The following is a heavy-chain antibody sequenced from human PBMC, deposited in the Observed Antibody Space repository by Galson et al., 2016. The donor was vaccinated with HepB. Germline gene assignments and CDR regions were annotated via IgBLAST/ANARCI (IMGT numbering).Heavy chain of an antibody. D-gene: IGHD3-10*01. V-gene: IGHV3-23*01. CDR2: VSYSGGST. CDR3: AKRHYYGSGSFDY. CDR1: GFTFSNYG. Sequence: SLRLSCAASGFTFSNYGVRWVRQAPGKGLEWVSTVSYSGGSTYYADSVKGRFTISRDNSKNTLFLQMNSLRGEDTAIYYCAKRHYYGSGSFDYWGQGTLVTVSS. J-gene: IGHJ4*02.